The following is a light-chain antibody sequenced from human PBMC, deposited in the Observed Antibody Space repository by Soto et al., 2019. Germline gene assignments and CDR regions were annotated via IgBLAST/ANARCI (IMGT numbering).Light chain of an antibody. V-gene: IGLV3-25*02. CDR1: VFPKQY. J-gene: IGLJ2*01. Sequence: SYELTQPPSVSVSPGQTARITCSGDVFPKQYVYWYQQKAGQAPVMVIYKDIERPSGIPERFSGSSSGTTVTLTINEVQAVDDADYYCQSTDTSGTYVVFGGGTKLTVL. CDR2: KDI. CDR3: QSTDTSGTYVV.